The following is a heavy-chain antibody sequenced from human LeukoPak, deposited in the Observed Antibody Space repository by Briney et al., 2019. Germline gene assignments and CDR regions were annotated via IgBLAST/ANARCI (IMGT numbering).Heavy chain of an antibody. Sequence: SQTLSLTCTVSGGSISSGDYYWSWIRQPPGKGLEWIGYIYYSGSTYYNPSLKSRVTISVDTSKNQFSLKLSSATAADTAVYYCARDGGMNCSGGSCYSLDYWSQGTLVTVSS. D-gene: IGHD2-15*01. CDR2: IYYSGST. J-gene: IGHJ4*02. CDR1: GGSISSGDYY. CDR3: ARDGGMNCSGGSCYSLDY. V-gene: IGHV4-30-4*01.